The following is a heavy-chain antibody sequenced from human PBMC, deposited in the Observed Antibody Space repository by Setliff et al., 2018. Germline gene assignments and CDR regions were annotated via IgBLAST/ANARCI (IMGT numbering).Heavy chain of an antibody. CDR1: GYTLTELS. Sequence: ASVKVSCKVSGYTLTELSMHWVRQAPGKGLEWMGGFDPEDGETIYAQKFQGRVTITEDTSTDTAYMELSSLRSEDTAVYYCARALRFLEWLLPSGGYYYYYMDVWGKGTTVTVSS. D-gene: IGHD3-3*01. V-gene: IGHV1-24*01. J-gene: IGHJ6*03. CDR2: FDPEDGET. CDR3: ARALRFLEWLLPSGGYYYYYMDV.